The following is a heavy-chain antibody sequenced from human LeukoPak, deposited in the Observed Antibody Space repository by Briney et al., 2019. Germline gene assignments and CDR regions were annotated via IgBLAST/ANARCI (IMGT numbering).Heavy chain of an antibody. Sequence: GGSLRLSCAASGFTFKSYTINWVRQAPVKGLEWVSSISPSSSYIYYADSVKGRFTISRDKAKNSLYLQMNGLRAEDTAVYYCARVPREVAGALYSWYFDLWGRGTLVTVSS. CDR3: ARVPREVAGALYSWYFDL. CDR1: GFTFKSYT. J-gene: IGHJ2*01. V-gene: IGHV3-21*01. CDR2: ISPSSSYI. D-gene: IGHD6-13*01.